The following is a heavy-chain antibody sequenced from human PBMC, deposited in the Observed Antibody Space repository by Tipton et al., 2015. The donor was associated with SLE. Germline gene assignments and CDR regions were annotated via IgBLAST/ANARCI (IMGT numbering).Heavy chain of an antibody. CDR3: ARGGRYSSSWTPFDY. CDR1: GGSISSGSYY. D-gene: IGHD6-13*01. J-gene: IGHJ4*02. V-gene: IGHV4-61*09. CDR2: IYTSGST. Sequence: TLSLTCTVSGGSISSGSYYWSWIRQPAGKGLEWIGYIYTSGSTNYNPSLKSRVTISVDTSKNQFSLKLSSVTAADTAVYYCARGGRYSSSWTPFDYWGQGTLVTVSS.